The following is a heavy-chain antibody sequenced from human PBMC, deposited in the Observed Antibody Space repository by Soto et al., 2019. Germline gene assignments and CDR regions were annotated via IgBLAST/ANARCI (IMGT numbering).Heavy chain of an antibody. D-gene: IGHD3-16*01. V-gene: IGHV4-39*01. CDR2: IYYSGYT. CDR1: GGSISSISYY. J-gene: IGHJ6*02. CDR3: ARHNGPLYVGYYYDMDV. Sequence: SETLSLTCTVSGGSISSISYYLGWIRQPPGKRLEWIGSIYYSGYTYYNPSLKSRGTISVDTSKNQFSRKLSSVTAADTAVYYCARHNGPLYVGYYYDMDVWGQGTTVTVSS.